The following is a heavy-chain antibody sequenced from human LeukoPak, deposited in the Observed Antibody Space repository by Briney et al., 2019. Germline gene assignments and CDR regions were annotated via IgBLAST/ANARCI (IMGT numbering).Heavy chain of an antibody. V-gene: IGHV4-4*02. J-gene: IGHJ6*02. CDR2: IYHSGST. CDR3: ASLYYDSSGYQYYYGMDV. D-gene: IGHD3-22*01. CDR1: GGSISSSNW. Sequence: SETLSLTCAVSGGSISSSNWWSWVRQPPGKGLEWIGEIYHSGSTNYNPSLKSRVTISVDKSKNQFSLKLSSVTAADTAVYYCASLYYDSSGYQYYYGMDVWGQGTTVTVSS.